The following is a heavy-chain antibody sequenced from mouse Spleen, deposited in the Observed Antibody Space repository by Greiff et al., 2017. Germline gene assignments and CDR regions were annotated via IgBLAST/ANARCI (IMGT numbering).Heavy chain of an antibody. CDR1: GFSLTSYG. J-gene: IGHJ4*01. CDR2: IWRGGST. Sequence: VQLQQSGPGLVQPSQSLSITCTVSGFSLTSYGVHWVRQSPGKGLEWLGEIWRGGSTDYNAAFMSRLSITKDNSKRQVFFKMNSLQADDTAIYSCATHGTYAAMDSWGQGTSVTVSS. D-gene: IGHD2-1*01. CDR3: ATHGTYAAMDS. V-gene: IGHV2-5*01.